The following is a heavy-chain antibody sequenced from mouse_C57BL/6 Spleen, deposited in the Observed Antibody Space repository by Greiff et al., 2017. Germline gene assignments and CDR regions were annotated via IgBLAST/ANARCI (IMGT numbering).Heavy chain of an antibody. J-gene: IGHJ3*01. V-gene: IGHV1-55*01. CDR2: IYPGSGST. Sequence: QVQLQQPGAELVKPGASVKMSCKASGYTFTSYWITWVKQRPGQGLEWIGDIYPGSGSTNYNEKFKSKATLTVDTSSSTAYMQRSSLTSEDSAVYYCARYGPYDYDKVAWFAYWGQGTLVTVSA. CDR3: ARYGPYDYDKVAWFAY. CDR1: GYTFTSYW. D-gene: IGHD2-4*01.